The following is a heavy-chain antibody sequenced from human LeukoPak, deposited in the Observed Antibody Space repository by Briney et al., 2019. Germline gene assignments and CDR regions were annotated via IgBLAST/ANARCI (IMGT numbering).Heavy chain of an antibody. CDR3: ARGVEPLAANTLAY. J-gene: IGHJ4*02. Sequence: GGPLRLPCAASGFTLFTNTMLGVAQPPGKGLEGVSVLYSDGNTKYADSVQGRFTISRDNSKNTLYLEMNSLSPDDTAVYYCARGVEPLAANTLAYWGQGTLVTVSS. CDR1: GFTLFTNT. V-gene: IGHV3-53*01. CDR2: LYSDGNT. D-gene: IGHD1-14*01.